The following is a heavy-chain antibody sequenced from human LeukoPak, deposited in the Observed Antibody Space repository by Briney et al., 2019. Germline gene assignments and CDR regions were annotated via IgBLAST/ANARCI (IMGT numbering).Heavy chain of an antibody. D-gene: IGHD3-10*01. CDR3: ARESRAGVFDY. V-gene: IGHV4-30-2*01. CDR2: IYHSGST. J-gene: IGHJ4*02. Sequence: AQTLSLTCAVSGGSISSSGYSWSWIRQPPGKGLEWIGYIYHSGSTYYNPSLKSRVTISVDRSKNQFSLKLSSVTAADTAVYYCARESRAGVFDYWGQGTLVTVSS. CDR1: GGSISSSGYS.